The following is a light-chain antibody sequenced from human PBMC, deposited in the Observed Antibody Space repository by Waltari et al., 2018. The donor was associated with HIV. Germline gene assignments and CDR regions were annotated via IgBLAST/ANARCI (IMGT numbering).Light chain of an antibody. Sequence: QSALTQPRSVSGSPGQSVTISCTGTSSDAGDSPYTSWYRQNPGKVPKRMIYDVSKRPSGVPDRFSGSRSGNTASLTISGLQAEDEADYFCCSYAGNYSYVFGSGSRVTVL. CDR2: DVS. V-gene: IGLV2-11*01. CDR1: SSDAGDSPY. J-gene: IGLJ1*01. CDR3: CSYAGNYSYV.